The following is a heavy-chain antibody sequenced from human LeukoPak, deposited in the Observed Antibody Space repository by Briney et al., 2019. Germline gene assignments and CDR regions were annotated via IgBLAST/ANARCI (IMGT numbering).Heavy chain of an antibody. CDR2: IYPSGSS. Sequence: SETLSLTCAVSGGSISSDTYSWSWIRQPPGKGLEWIGYIYPSGSSYYNPSLKSRVTISVDTSKNQFSLKLSSVTAADTAVYYCARHGPLFYYYDSSGYWGPFDYWGQGTLVTVSS. CDR3: ARHGPLFYYYDSSGYWGPFDY. CDR1: GGSISSDTYS. V-gene: IGHV4-30-2*01. D-gene: IGHD3-22*01. J-gene: IGHJ4*02.